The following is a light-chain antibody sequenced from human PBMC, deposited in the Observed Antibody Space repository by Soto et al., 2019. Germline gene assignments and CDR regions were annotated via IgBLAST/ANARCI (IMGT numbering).Light chain of an antibody. CDR1: SSNIEGNF. Sequence: QSVLTQPPSASGTPGQRVTISCSGSSSNIEGNFVYWYQQLPGTAPKLLIYRSDQRPSGVPDRFSGSKSGTSASLAISGLLSEDEGDYYCAAWDDTLSVFVFGTGTKLTVL. J-gene: IGLJ1*01. V-gene: IGLV1-47*01. CDR3: AAWDDTLSVFV. CDR2: RSD.